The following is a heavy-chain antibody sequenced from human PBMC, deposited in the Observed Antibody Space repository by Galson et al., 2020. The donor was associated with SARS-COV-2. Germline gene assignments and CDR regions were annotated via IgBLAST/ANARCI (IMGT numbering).Heavy chain of an antibody. D-gene: IGHD2-15*01. Sequence: TGGSMRLSCAASGLTVSSNYMSWVRQAPGKGLEWVSVIYSGGRIEYADSVKGRFTISRDNSKNSVYLKMNSLRAEDTGVYYCARDLYRNWFDAWGQGTLVTVSS. V-gene: IGHV3-66*01. J-gene: IGHJ5*02. CDR1: GLTVSSNY. CDR3: ARDLYRNWFDA. CDR2: IYSGGRI.